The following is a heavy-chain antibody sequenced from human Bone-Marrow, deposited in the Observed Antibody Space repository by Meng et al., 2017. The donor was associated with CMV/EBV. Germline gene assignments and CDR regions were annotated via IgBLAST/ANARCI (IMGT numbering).Heavy chain of an antibody. CDR2: ISRDGDST. Sequence: GESLKISCAASGFTLSSYSMNWVRQAPGKGLEWVSVISRDGDSTYYADSVKGRFTISRANSKNSLYLQMNSLRTEDTALYHCAKGYYDFWSGGDYYYGSGPDYCGQGTLVTVSS. V-gene: IGHV3-43*01. J-gene: IGHJ4*02. CDR3: AKGYYDFWSGGDYYYGSGPDY. D-gene: IGHD3-3*01. CDR1: GFTLSSYS.